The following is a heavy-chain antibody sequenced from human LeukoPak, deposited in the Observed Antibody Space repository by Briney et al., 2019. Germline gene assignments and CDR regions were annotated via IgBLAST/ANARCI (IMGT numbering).Heavy chain of an antibody. V-gene: IGHV1-69*06. CDR2: IIPIFGTA. CDR1: GYTFTGYY. J-gene: IGHJ6*03. CDR3: ARARLSSGWYSTADYYYYMDV. Sequence: SVKVSCKTSGYTFTGYYIQWVRQAPGQGLEWMGGIIPIFGTANYAQKFQGRVTITADKSTSTAYMELSSLRSEDTAVYYCARARLSSGWYSTADYYYYMDVWGKGTTVTVSS. D-gene: IGHD6-19*01.